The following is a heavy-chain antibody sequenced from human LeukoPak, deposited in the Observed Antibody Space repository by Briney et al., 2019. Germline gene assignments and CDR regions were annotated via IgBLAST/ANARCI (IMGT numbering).Heavy chain of an antibody. CDR2: IKQDGTEK. J-gene: IGHJ6*04. CDR1: GFTFTTYW. D-gene: IGHD3-10*02. V-gene: IGHV3-7*01. CDR3: AELGITMIGGV. Sequence: PGESLRHSCAASGFTFTTYWRSWVRQAPGKGLEWVANIKQDGTEKYYVDSVKGRFTISRDNAKNSLYLQMNSLRAEDTAVYYCAELGITMIGGVWGKGTTVTISS.